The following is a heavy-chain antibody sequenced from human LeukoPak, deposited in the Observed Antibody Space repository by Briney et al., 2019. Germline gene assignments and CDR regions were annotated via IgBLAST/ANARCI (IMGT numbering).Heavy chain of an antibody. CDR1: GFTFSSYA. CDR3: ATNYYGRFDY. CDR2: IKTDGSEK. J-gene: IGHJ4*02. D-gene: IGHD3-10*01. Sequence: PGRSLRLSCAASGFTFSSYAMHWVRQAPGKGLEWVANIKTDGSEKHYVDSVNGRFTISRDNAKNSLSLEMNSLRDEDTAVYYCATNYYGRFDYWGQGTLVTVSS. V-gene: IGHV3-7*05.